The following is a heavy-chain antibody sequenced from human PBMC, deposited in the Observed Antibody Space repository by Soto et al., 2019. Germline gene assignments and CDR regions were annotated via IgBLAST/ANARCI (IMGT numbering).Heavy chain of an antibody. CDR3: ARGGYSYGPGPFYYYYGMDV. Sequence: QVQLVQSGAEVKKPGSSVKVSCKASGGTFSSYAISWVRQAPGQGLEWMGGIIPIFGTANYAQKFQGRVTMTRNTSISTAYMELSSLRSEDTAVYYCARGGYSYGPGPFYYYYGMDVWGQGTTVTVSS. CDR2: IIPIFGTA. D-gene: IGHD5-18*01. J-gene: IGHJ6*02. V-gene: IGHV1-69*06. CDR1: GGTFSSYA.